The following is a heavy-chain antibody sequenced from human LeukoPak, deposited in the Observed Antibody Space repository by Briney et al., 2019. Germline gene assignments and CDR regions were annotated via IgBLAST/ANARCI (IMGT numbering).Heavy chain of an antibody. Sequence: GGSLRLSCAASGFIFSRHWMHWVRQAPGKGLVWVARIANDGGDPIYADSVRGRFTVSRDNSKNSLYLQMNSLRAEDTAVYYCACLRGPSDYWGQGTLVTVSS. CDR1: GFIFSRHW. J-gene: IGHJ4*02. CDR2: IANDGGDP. V-gene: IGHV3-74*01. CDR3: ACLRGPSDY. D-gene: IGHD4-17*01.